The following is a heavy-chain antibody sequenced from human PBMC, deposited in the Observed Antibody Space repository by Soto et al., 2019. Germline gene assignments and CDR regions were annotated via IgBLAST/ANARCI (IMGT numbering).Heavy chain of an antibody. D-gene: IGHD2-2*01. CDR2: ISSDSRYI. Sequence: LRVSFAASGFTLSAHTMNWVRQAPGKGLEWVSSISSDSRYIYYADSVKGRFTISRDNARNSLDLQMNNLRAEDTAVYHCARGHCSRTSCYTGGYYYYPMDVWGQGTTVTVSS. V-gene: IGHV3-21*01. J-gene: IGHJ6*02. CDR1: GFTLSAHT. CDR3: ARGHCSRTSCYTGGYYYYPMDV.